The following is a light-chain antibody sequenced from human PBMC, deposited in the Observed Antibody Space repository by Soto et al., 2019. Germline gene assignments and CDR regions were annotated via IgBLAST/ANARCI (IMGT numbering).Light chain of an antibody. V-gene: IGKV3-20*01. CDR2: GAP. J-gene: IGKJ1*01. CDR1: QSVSNNY. CDR3: VPYCSLSP. Sequence: ERATLSCRASQSVSNNYLAWYQQKPGQAPRLLIYGAPNRATGIPDRFSGSGSGTDFTLTISRLAPEDIAVNSAVPYCSLSPFGEVAKVAIK.